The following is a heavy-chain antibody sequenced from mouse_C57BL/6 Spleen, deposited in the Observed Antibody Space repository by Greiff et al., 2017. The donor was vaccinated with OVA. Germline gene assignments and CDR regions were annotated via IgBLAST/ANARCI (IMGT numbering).Heavy chain of an antibody. CDR3: ARPRYYGSSWFAY. CDR2: ISSGSSTI. Sequence: DVLLVESGGGLVKPGGSLKLSCAASGYTFSDYGMHWVRQAPEQGLEWVAYISSGSSTIYYADTVKGRFTISGDNAKNTLFLQMTSLRSEDTAMYYCARPRYYGSSWFAYWGQGTLVTVSA. D-gene: IGHD1-1*01. J-gene: IGHJ3*01. V-gene: IGHV5-17*01. CDR1: GYTFSDYG.